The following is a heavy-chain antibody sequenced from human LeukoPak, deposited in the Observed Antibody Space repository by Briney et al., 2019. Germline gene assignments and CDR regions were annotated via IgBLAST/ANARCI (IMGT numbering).Heavy chain of an antibody. V-gene: IGHV4-61*01. CDR2: IHYSEST. CDR1: GGSVSSGSYY. D-gene: IGHD3-10*01. J-gene: IGHJ3*02. Sequence: SETLSLTCTVSGGSVSSGSYYWSWIPPPPGKGLEWIGYIHYSESTKYNPSLKSRVTMSVDTSKNQFSLKLSSVTAADTAVYYCASRSGSFSDALDIWGQGTLVTVSS. CDR3: ASRSGSFSDALDI.